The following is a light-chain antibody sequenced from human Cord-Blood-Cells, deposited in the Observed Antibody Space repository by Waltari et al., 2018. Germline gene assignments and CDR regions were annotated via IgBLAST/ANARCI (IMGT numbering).Light chain of an antibody. V-gene: IGKV1-39*01. Sequence: DIQMTQSPSSLSASVGDRVTITCRASQSISSYLNWYQQKPGKAPKLLIYAASSLQSGVPSRFSGRGSGTDVTLTISSLQPEDFATYYCQQSYSTPPYTVGQGTKLEIK. CDR3: QQSYSTPPYT. CDR1: QSISSY. CDR2: AAS. J-gene: IGKJ2*01.